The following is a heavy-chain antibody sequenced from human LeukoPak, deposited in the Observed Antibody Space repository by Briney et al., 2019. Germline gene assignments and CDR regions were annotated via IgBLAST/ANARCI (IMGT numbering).Heavy chain of an antibody. V-gene: IGHV3-23*01. CDR3: ANAPDIVVVPAAIRTYRTPGN. CDR1: GFTFSSYA. CDR2: ISGSGGST. D-gene: IGHD2-2*01. Sequence: GGSLRLSCAASGFTFSSYAMSWVRQAPGKGREWVSAISGSGGSTYYADSVKGRFPLSRPNSKNTLYLQMNSLRAEDTAVHYCANAPDIVVVPAAIRTYRTPGNWGQGTLVTVSS. J-gene: IGHJ4*02.